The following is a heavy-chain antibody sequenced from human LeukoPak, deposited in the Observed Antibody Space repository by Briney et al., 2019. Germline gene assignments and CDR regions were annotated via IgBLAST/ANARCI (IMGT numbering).Heavy chain of an antibody. V-gene: IGHV1-2*02. J-gene: IGHJ3*02. CDR2: INPNSGGT. CDR3: ARVDTTTVTTYGAFDI. D-gene: IGHD4-17*01. Sequence: ASVKVSCKASGYTFTGYYVHWVRQAPGQGLEWMGWINPNSGGTNYAQRFQGRVTMTRDTSISTAYMELSRLRSDDTAMYYCARVDTTTVTTYGAFDIWGQGTMVTVSS. CDR1: GYTFTGYY.